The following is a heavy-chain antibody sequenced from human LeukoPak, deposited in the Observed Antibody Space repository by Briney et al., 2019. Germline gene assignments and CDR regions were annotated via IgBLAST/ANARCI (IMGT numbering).Heavy chain of an antibody. Sequence: TGGSLRLSCAASGFTFSSYAMSWVRQAPGKGLEWVSGIIGGGGSTYYADSVKGRFTISGDNSRNTLFLQMNSLRAEDTAVYYCAHGAMYQLDYWGQGTLVTVSS. J-gene: IGHJ4*02. V-gene: IGHV3-23*01. CDR1: GFTFSSYA. CDR2: IIGGGGST. D-gene: IGHD2-2*01. CDR3: AHGAMYQLDY.